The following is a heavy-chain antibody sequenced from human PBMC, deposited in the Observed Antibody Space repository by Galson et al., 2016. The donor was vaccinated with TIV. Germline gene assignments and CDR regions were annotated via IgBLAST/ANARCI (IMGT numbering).Heavy chain of an antibody. Sequence: SVKVSCKASGYIFIAYYIHWVRQARGHGLEWMGRINPSSGDTNSAQKFQGRVTMTRDTSIRTAYLEVSRLTSDDTAVYFCAQAVYYDSTAYYLHYWGQGTLVTVSS. CDR2: INPSSGDT. D-gene: IGHD3-22*01. CDR1: GYIFIAYY. CDR3: AQAVYYDSTAYYLHY. J-gene: IGHJ1*01. V-gene: IGHV1-2*06.